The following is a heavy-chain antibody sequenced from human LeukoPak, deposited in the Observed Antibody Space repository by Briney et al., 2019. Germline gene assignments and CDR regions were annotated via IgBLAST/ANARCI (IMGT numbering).Heavy chain of an antibody. J-gene: IGHJ4*02. V-gene: IGHV1-2*02. Sequence: ASVKVSCTASGYTFTGYYMHWVRQAPGQGLEWMGWINPNSGGTNYAQKFQGRVTMTRDTSISTAYMELSRLRSDDTAVYYCARDHGGYNLYFDYWGQGTLVTVSS. D-gene: IGHD5-24*01. CDR3: ARDHGGYNLYFDY. CDR2: INPNSGGT. CDR1: GYTFTGYY.